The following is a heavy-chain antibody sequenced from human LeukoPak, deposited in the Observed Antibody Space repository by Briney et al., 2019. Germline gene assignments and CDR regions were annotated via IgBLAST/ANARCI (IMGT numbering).Heavy chain of an antibody. D-gene: IGHD1-1*01. CDR1: GYSISSDYY. CDR3: AKADTTGTDHWFDP. J-gene: IGHJ5*02. V-gene: IGHV4-38-2*01. CDR2: IYHSGST. Sequence: SETLSLTCAVSGYSISSDYYWGWLRQPPGKGLEWIGNIYHSGSTYYNPSLKSRVTISVDTSKNQFSLKLSSVTAADTAVYYCAKADTTGTDHWFDPWGQGTLVTVSS.